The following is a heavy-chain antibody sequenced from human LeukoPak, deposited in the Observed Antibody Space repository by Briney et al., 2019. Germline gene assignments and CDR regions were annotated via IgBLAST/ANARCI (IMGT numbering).Heavy chain of an antibody. CDR1: GFTFSNYG. CDR2: IRYDGNNK. Sequence: PGGSLRLSCGASGFTFSNYGMLWVRQAPGKGLEWVAFIRYDGNNKLYADSMKGRFTISRDNSKNTLYLHINSLRAEDTAVYYCAKDGVVPAAMVGGWFDPWGQGTLVTVSS. J-gene: IGHJ5*02. D-gene: IGHD2-2*01. V-gene: IGHV3-30*02. CDR3: AKDGVVPAAMVGGWFDP.